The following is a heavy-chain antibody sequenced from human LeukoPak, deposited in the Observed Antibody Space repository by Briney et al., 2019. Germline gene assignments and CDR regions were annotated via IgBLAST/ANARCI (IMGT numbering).Heavy chain of an antibody. D-gene: IGHD3-3*01. V-gene: IGHV4-59*08. CDR3: ARVAGDFWSGYHDVYYFDY. CDR1: GGSISSYY. J-gene: IGHJ4*02. Sequence: SETLSLTCTVSGGSISSYYWSWIRQPPGKGLEWIGYIYYSGSTNYNPSLKSRVTISVDTSKNQFSLKLSSVTAADTAVYYCARVAGDFWSGYHDVYYFDYWGQGTLVTVSS. CDR2: IYYSGST.